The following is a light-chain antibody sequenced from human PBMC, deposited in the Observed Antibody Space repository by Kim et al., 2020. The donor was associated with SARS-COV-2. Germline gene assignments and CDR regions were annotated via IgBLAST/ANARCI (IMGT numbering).Light chain of an antibody. CDR1: QSVSSY. CDR3: QQRSNWLRT. CDR2: DAS. V-gene: IGKV3-11*01. Sequence: LSPGERPTLSGRASQSVSSYLAWYQHIPGQAPRLLIYDASNRATGIPVRFSGSGSGTDFTLTISSLEPEDSAVYYCQQRSNWLRTFGQGTKVDIK. J-gene: IGKJ1*01.